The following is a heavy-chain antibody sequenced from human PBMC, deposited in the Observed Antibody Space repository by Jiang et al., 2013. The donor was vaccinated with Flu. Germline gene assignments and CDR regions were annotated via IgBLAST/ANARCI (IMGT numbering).Heavy chain of an antibody. CDR2: FDPEDGET. D-gene: IGHD3-22*01. J-gene: IGHJ4*02. CDR1: GYTLTELS. CDR3: ATASYYYDSSLDY. Sequence: SVKVSCKVSGYTLTELSMHWVRQAPGKGLEWMGGFDPEDGETIYAQKFQGRVTMTEDTSTDTAYMELSSLRSEDTAVYYCATASYYYDSSLDYWGQGTLVTVSS. V-gene: IGHV1-24*01.